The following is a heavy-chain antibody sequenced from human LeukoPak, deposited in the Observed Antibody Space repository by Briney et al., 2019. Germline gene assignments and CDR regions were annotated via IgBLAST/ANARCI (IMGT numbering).Heavy chain of an antibody. D-gene: IGHD2-15*01. J-gene: IGHJ4*02. V-gene: IGHV4-38-2*02. CDR2: IYYSGST. CDR1: GYSISSGYY. Sequence: ASETLSLTCTVSGYSISSGYYWGWIRQPPGKGLEWIGSIYYSGSTYYNPSLKSRVTISVDTSKNQFSLKLSSVTAADTAVYYCAREAGVVVAATYYFDYWGQGTLVTVSS. CDR3: AREAGVVVAATYYFDY.